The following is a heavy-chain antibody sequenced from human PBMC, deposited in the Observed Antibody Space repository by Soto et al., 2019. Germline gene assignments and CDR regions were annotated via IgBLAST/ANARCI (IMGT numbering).Heavy chain of an antibody. CDR3: ARLKYTVVTPFAM. D-gene: IGHD3-22*01. Sequence: SETLSLTCTVSDGSISNYYWSWIRQSPEKGLEWIAYIPFRGNNNNTPSLKRRVTIPVDSTKNQCSLTLTPVTAAGTAMYYCARLKYTVVTPFAMGAQGTMVPVSA. V-gene: IGHV4-59*01. CDR2: IPFRGNN. CDR1: DGSISNYY. J-gene: IGHJ3*02.